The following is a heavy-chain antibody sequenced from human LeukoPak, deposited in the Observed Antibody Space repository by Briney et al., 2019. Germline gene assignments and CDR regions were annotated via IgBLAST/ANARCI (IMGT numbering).Heavy chain of an antibody. V-gene: IGHV5-51*01. CDR3: ARLGGYGSGSMGYYYYGMDV. Sequence: GASLKISCKGSGYSFTSYWIGWVRQMPGKGLEWMGIIYPGGSDTRYNPTFQGQVTISADKSISTAYLQWSSLKASDTAMYYCARLGGYGSGSMGYYYYGMDVWGKGTTVTVSS. J-gene: IGHJ6*04. CDR1: GYSFTSYW. CDR2: IYPGGSDT. D-gene: IGHD3-10*01.